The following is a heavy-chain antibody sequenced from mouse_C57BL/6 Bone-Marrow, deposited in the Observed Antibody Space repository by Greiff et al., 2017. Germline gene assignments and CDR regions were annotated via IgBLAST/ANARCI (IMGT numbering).Heavy chain of an antibody. CDR3: ARRSLFITTVVRVDD. CDR2: IDPSDSYT. D-gene: IGHD1-1*01. J-gene: IGHJ2*01. CDR1: GYTFTSYW. Sequence: QVQLQQPGAELVMPGASVKLSCKASGYTFTSYWMHWVKQRPGQGLEWIGEIDPSDSYTNYNQKFKGKSTLTVDKSSSTAYMQLSSLASEDSAVYYGARRSLFITTVVRVDDWGEGTTLAVSS. V-gene: IGHV1-69*01.